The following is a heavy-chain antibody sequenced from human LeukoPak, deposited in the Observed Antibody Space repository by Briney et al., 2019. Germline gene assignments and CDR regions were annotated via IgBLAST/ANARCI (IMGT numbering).Heavy chain of an antibody. J-gene: IGHJ4*02. Sequence: GRSLRLSCSASGFAFSTYAMHWVRQAPGKGLEWVAVISYDGSYKDYGDPVKGRFTLSRDNSKSTVFLEMSSLRAEDTAVYHCARARLQWEVRYPRFDSWGQGTLVAVSS. D-gene: IGHD1-26*01. CDR1: GFAFSTYA. CDR3: ARARLQWEVRYPRFDS. CDR2: ISYDGSYK. V-gene: IGHV3-30*03.